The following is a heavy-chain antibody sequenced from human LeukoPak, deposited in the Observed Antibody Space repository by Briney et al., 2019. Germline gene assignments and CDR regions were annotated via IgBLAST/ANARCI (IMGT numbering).Heavy chain of an antibody. D-gene: IGHD1-26*01. J-gene: IGHJ4*02. V-gene: IGHV3-23*01. CDR2: SINGGDT. CDR1: GFTLSHYA. CDR3: VKDGWES. Sequence: GGSLRLSCAASGFTLSHYAMSWVRQAPGKGLEWVSASINGGDTHYADCVKGGFNISRDDSKNTLYLQMNNLRAEDTAVYHCVKDGWESWGQGTLVAVSS.